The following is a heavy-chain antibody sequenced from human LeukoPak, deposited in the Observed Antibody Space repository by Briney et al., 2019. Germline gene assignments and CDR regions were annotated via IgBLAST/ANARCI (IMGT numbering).Heavy chain of an antibody. V-gene: IGHV4-34*01. CDR3: ARVGYYYDSINFDY. Sequence: NTSETLSLTCAVYGGSFSGYYWSWIRQPPGKGLEWIGEINHSGSTNYNPSLKSRVTISVDTSKNQFSLKLSSVTAADTAVYYCARVGYYYDSINFDYWGQGTLVTVSS. CDR1: GGSFSGYY. J-gene: IGHJ4*02. CDR2: INHSGST. D-gene: IGHD3-22*01.